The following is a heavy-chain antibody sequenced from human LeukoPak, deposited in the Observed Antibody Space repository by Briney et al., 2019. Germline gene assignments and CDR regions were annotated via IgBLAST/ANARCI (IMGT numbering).Heavy chain of an antibody. J-gene: IGHJ4*02. V-gene: IGHV3-74*01. D-gene: IGHD5-18*01. CDR2: NGDASST. Sequence: GGSLRLSCAASGLTLSGYWMHWVRQAPGKGLVWVSRNGDASSTSYADSVKGRFTISGDNAKSTLYLQMNSLRVEDTAVYYCARARGNTYGYFEYWGQGTLVTVSS. CDR1: GLTLSGYW. CDR3: ARARGNTYGYFEY.